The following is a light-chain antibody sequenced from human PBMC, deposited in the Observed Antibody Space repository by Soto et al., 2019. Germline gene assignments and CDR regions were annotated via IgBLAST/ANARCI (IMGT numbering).Light chain of an antibody. CDR1: QGISSY. J-gene: IGKJ3*01. CDR3: QHLKSPFT. V-gene: IGKV1-9*01. Sequence: DIQLTQSPSFLSASVGDRVTITCRASQGISSYLAWYQQKPGKAPKLLIFGASTLQSGVPSRFSGSGSGTEFTLTISSVQPEDFATYYCQHLKSPFTFGPGTKLEI. CDR2: GAS.